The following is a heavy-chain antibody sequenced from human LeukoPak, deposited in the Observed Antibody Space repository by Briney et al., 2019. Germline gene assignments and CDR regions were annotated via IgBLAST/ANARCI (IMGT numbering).Heavy chain of an antibody. CDR1: GYTFTSYY. J-gene: IGHJ4*02. D-gene: IGHD2-15*01. CDR3: ARDLRYCSGGSCSYYFDY. CDR2: IDPSGGST. V-gene: IGHV1-46*01. Sequence: ASVRVSCKASGYTFTSYYMHWVRQAPGQGLEWMGIIDPSGGSTSYAQKFQGRVTMTRDTSTSTVYMELSSLRSEDTAVYYCARDLRYCSGGSCSYYFDYGGQGTLVTVSS.